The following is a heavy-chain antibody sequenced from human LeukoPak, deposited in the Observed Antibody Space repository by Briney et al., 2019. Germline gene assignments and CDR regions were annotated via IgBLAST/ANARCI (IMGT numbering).Heavy chain of an antibody. J-gene: IGHJ4*02. D-gene: IGHD2-15*01. CDR2: IYYSGST. CDR1: GGSISSGDYY. V-gene: IGHV4-30-4*01. Sequence: TLSLTCTVSGGSISSGDYYWSWIRQPPGKGLEWIGYIYYSGSTYYNPSLKSRVTISVDTSKNQFSLKLSSVTAADTAVYYCARRVTHPGYCSGGSCYYFDYWGQGTLVTVSS. CDR3: ARRVTHPGYCSGGSCYYFDY.